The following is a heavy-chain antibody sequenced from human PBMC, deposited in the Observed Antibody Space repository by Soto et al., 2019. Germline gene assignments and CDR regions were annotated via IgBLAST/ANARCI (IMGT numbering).Heavy chain of an antibody. CDR3: AKDQGQNYDFWSGWYPYYYYGMDV. V-gene: IGHV3-23*01. J-gene: IGHJ6*02. CDR1: GFTFSSYA. CDR2: ISGSGGST. D-gene: IGHD3-3*01. Sequence: PGGSLRLSCAASGFTFSSYAMSWVRQAPGKGLEWVSAISGSGGSTYYADSVKGRFTTSRDNSKNTLYLQMNSLRAEDTAVYYCAKDQGQNYDFWSGWYPYYYYGMDVWGQGTTVTVSS.